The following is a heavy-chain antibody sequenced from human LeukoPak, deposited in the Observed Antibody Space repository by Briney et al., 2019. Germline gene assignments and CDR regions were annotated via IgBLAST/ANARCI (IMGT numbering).Heavy chain of an antibody. CDR2: INLDGSQK. J-gene: IGHJ4*02. D-gene: IGHD3-10*01. V-gene: IGHV3-7*01. Sequence: GGSLRLSCAASGFTVFNYWMSWVRQAPGKGLEWVANINLDGSQKYYVDSLKGRFTISRDNAKNSLYLQMNSLRAEDTAVYYCARGLLWFGELKFDYWGQGTLVTVSS. CDR1: GFTVFNYW. CDR3: ARGLLWFGELKFDY.